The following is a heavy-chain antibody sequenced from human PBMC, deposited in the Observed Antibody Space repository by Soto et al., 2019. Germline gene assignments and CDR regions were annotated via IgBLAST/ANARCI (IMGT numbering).Heavy chain of an antibody. V-gene: IGHV1-2*02. CDR1: EHTSTIYY. D-gene: IGHD3-9*01. Sequence: QAHLVQSGAEVRKPGASVKVSCQALEHTSTIYYIHWVRQARGQGLEWMGWINADSGDTTYAEDVRGRVTLTRDTSTSTFHMELSRLRLDDTAMYFCATRDYDILTGYLHIWGQGTLITVSS. CDR3: ATRDYDILTGYLHI. J-gene: IGHJ1*01. CDR2: INADSGDT.